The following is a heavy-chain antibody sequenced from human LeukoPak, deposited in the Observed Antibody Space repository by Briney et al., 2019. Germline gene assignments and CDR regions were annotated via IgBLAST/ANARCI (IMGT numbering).Heavy chain of an antibody. D-gene: IGHD1-26*01. CDR3: ARKGSGATTFAFDI. V-gene: IGHV3-13*01. CDR1: GFTFSSYD. J-gene: IGHJ3*02. Sequence: GGSLRLSCAASGFTFSSYDMHWVRQATGKGLEWGSAIGTAGDTYYPGSVKGRFTISRENAKNSLYLQMNSLRAGDTAVYYCARKGSGATTFAFDIWGQGTMVTVSS. CDR2: IGTAGDT.